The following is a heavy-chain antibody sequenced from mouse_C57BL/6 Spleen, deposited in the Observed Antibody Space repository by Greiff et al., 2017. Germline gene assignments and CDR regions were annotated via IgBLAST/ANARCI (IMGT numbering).Heavy chain of an antibody. J-gene: IGHJ1*03. V-gene: IGHV1-82*01. CDR1: GYAFSSSW. Sequence: VQLQQSGPELVKPGASVKISCKASGYAFSSSWMNWVKQRPGKGLEWIGRIYPGDGDTNYNGKFKGKATLTADKSSSTAYMQLSSLTSEDSAVYFCARGVLTGMNVWGTGTTVTGSS. D-gene: IGHD4-1*01. CDR3: ARGVLTGMNV. CDR2: IYPGDGDT.